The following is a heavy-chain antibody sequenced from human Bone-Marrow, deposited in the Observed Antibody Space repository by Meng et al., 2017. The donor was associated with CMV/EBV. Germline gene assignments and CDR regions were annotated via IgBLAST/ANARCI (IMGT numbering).Heavy chain of an antibody. V-gene: IGHV1-69*06. CDR3: ARGGSLMVRGAKPGPFGY. Sequence: QVQLVQSGAEVKKPGSSVKVSCKASGSTFSSYAISRVRQAPGQGLEWMGGINPIFGTTNYAQKFQGRVTITADKSTSIAYMELSSLRFEDTAVYYCARGGSLMVRGAKPGPFGYWGQGTLVTVSS. J-gene: IGHJ4*02. CDR2: INPIFGTT. D-gene: IGHD3-10*01. CDR1: GSTFSSYA.